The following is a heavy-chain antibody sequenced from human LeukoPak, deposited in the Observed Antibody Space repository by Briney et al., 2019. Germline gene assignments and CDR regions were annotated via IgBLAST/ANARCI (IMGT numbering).Heavy chain of an antibody. CDR3: ARQGSGWYGSDY. CDR1: GGSISSYY. CDR2: IYPSGST. V-gene: IGHV4-4*07. Sequence: PWETLSLTCTVSGGSISSYYWSWIRQPAGKGLEWIGRIYPSGSTDYNPCLKRRVTMSVDTSKNHFSLNLSSVTAADTAVYYCARQGSGWYGSDYWGQGTLVTVSS. D-gene: IGHD6-19*01. J-gene: IGHJ4*02.